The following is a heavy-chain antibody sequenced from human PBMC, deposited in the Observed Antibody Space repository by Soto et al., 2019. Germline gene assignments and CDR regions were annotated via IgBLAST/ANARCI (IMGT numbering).Heavy chain of an antibody. CDR2: IYYSGST. V-gene: IGHV4-31*01. D-gene: IGHD4-17*01. CDR1: GGSISSGGYY. J-gene: IGHJ6*02. CDR3: ARDHDYGDSADLREPPYGMDV. Sequence: QVQLQESGPGLVKPSQTLSLTCTVSGGSISSGGYYWSWIRQHPGKGLEWIGYIYYSGSTYYNPSLQTXVTISVDTSKXXFXLXQSSVTAADTAVYYCARDHDYGDSADLREPPYGMDVWGQGTTVTVSS.